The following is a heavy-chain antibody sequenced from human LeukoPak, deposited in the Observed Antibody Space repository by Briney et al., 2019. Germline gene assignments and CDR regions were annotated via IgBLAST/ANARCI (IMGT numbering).Heavy chain of an antibody. J-gene: IGHJ4*02. CDR3: ARTYYYGSGSYSEYYFDY. Sequence: ASVKVSCKASGYTFTSYYMRWVRPAPGQGLEWMGIINPSGGSTSYAQKFQGRVTMTRDTSTSTVYMELSSLRSEDTAVYYCARTYYYGSGSYSEYYFDYWGQGTLITVSS. CDR2: INPSGGST. CDR1: GYTFTSYY. D-gene: IGHD3-10*01. V-gene: IGHV1-46*01.